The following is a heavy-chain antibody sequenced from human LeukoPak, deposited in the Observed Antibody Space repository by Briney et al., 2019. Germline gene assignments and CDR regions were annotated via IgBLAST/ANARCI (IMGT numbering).Heavy chain of an antibody. D-gene: IGHD3-3*01. Sequence: GASVKVSCKASGYTFTSYGISWVRQAPGQGLEWMGWISAYNGNTNYAQKLQGRVTMTTDTSTSTAYMELRSLRSDDTAVYYCARDVYDFWSGYRGVPLRYYYYGMDVWGQGTTVTVSS. CDR3: ARDVYDFWSGYRGVPLRYYYYGMDV. CDR1: GYTFTSYG. CDR2: ISAYNGNT. V-gene: IGHV1-18*01. J-gene: IGHJ6*02.